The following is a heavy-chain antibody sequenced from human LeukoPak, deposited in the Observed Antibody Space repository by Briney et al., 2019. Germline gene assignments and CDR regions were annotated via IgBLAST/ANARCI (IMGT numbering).Heavy chain of an antibody. Sequence: GGSLRLSCAASGFTFSSYWMSWVRQAPGKGLEWVAVISYDGSNKYYADSVKGRFTISRDNSKNTLYLQMNSLRAEDTAVYYCAKEGPGIVGAEYWGQGTLVTVSS. CDR3: AKEGPGIVGAEY. CDR2: ISYDGSNK. J-gene: IGHJ4*02. CDR1: GFTFSSYW. V-gene: IGHV3-30*18. D-gene: IGHD1-26*01.